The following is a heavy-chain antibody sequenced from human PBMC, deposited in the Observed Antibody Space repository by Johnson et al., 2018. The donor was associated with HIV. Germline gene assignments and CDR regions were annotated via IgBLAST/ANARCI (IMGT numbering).Heavy chain of an antibody. CDR1: GFTFSDYY. V-gene: IGHV3-66*01. CDR2: IYSGGST. Sequence: VQLVESGGGLVKPGGSLRLSCLASGFTFSDYYMSWIRQAPGKGLEWVSVIYSGGSTYYADSVKGRFTISRDNSKNTLYLQMNSLRAEDTAVYYCARGIQPDAFDIWGQGTMVTVSS. J-gene: IGHJ3*02. CDR3: ARGIQPDAFDI. D-gene: IGHD2-2*01.